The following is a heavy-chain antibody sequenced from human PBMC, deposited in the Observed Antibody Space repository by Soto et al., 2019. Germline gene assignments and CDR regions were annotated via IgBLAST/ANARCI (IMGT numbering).Heavy chain of an antibody. CDR3: ARVPIVQNWFDP. CDR2: IYYSGST. CDR1: GGSVSSGSYY. J-gene: IGHJ5*02. V-gene: IGHV4-61*01. Sequence: SETLSLTCTVSGGSVSSGSYYWSWIRQPPGKGLEWIGYIYYSGSTNYNPSLKSRVTISVDTSKNQFSLKLSSVTAADTAVYYCARVPIVQNWFDPWGQGTLVTVSS. D-gene: IGHD1-1*01.